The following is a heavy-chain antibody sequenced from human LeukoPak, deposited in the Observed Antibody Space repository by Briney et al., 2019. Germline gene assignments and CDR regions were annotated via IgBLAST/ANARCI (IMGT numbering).Heavy chain of an antibody. V-gene: IGHV3-23*01. J-gene: IGHJ4*02. Sequence: GGSLRLSCAASGFTFSSYAMSWVRQAPGKGLEWVSAISGSGGSTYYADSVKGRFTISRDNSKNTLYLQMNSLRAEDTAVYYCAKDSITGYYGPYYLDYWGQGTLVTVSS. D-gene: IGHD3-9*01. CDR2: ISGSGGST. CDR1: GFTFSSYA. CDR3: AKDSITGYYGPYYLDY.